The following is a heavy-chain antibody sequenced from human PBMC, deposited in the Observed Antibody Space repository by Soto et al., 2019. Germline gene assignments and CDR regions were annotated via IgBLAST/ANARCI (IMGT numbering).Heavy chain of an antibody. D-gene: IGHD3-10*01. CDR2: INHSGST. CDR1: GGSFSGYY. CDR3: ARGKGTITMVRGVVYNWFDP. Sequence: QVQLQQWGAGLLKPSETLSLTCAVYGGSFSGYYWSWIRQPPGKGLEWIGEINHSGSTNYNPSLKRRVTIAGDTSKNQFSLKLSSVTAADTAVYYCARGKGTITMVRGVVYNWFDPWGQGTLVTVSS. J-gene: IGHJ5*02. V-gene: IGHV4-34*01.